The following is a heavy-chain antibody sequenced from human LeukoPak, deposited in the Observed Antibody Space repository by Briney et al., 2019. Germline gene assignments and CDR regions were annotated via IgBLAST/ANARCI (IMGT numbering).Heavy chain of an antibody. Sequence: GASVKVSCKASGGTFSSYAISWVRQAPGQGLEWMGRIIPILGIANYAQKFQGRVTITADKSTSTAYMELRSLRSDDTAVYYCAREGRVFFRNWFDPWGQGTLVTVSS. CDR3: AREGRVFFRNWFDP. J-gene: IGHJ5*02. CDR1: GGTFSSYA. D-gene: IGHD3-16*01. CDR2: IIPILGIA. V-gene: IGHV1-69*04.